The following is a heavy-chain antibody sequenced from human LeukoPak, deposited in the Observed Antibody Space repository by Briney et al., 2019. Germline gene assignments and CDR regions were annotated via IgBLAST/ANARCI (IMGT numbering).Heavy chain of an antibody. CDR1: GYTFTGYY. J-gene: IGHJ6*03. CDR3: ARDRVLMVYAMYYYYMDV. V-gene: IGHV1-2*02. CDR2: INPNSGGT. D-gene: IGHD2-8*01. Sequence: ASVKVSCKASGYTFTGYYMHWVRQAPGQGLEWMGWINPNSGGTNYAQKFQGRVTMTRDTSISTAYMELSRLRSDDTAAYYCARDRVLMVYAMYYYYMDVWGKGTTVTVSS.